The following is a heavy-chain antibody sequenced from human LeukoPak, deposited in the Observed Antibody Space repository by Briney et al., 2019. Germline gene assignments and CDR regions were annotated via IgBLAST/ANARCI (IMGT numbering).Heavy chain of an antibody. V-gene: IGHV4-61*09. CDR1: GGSIISGTYF. J-gene: IGHJ5*02. CDR2: IYTSGST. CDR3: ARVPRACSSTSCYNWFDP. D-gene: IGHD2-2*01. Sequence: PSETLSLTCTVSGGSIISGTYFWSWIRQPAGKKLEYIGHIYTSGSTDYNPSLKSRVTISADTSKNQFSLKLSSVTAADTAVYYCARVPRACSSTSCYNWFDPWGQGTLVTVSS.